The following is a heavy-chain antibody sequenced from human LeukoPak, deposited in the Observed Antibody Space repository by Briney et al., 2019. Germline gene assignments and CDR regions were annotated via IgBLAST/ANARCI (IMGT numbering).Heavy chain of an antibody. D-gene: IGHD6-13*01. Sequence: GGSLRLSCAASGFTFSSYDMSWVRQAPGKGLEWVSAISGSGGSTYYADSVKGRFTISRDKSKNTLYLQMNSLRAEDTAVYYCAKATGYSSSWFFYWGQGTLVTVSS. CDR3: AKATGYSSSWFFY. CDR2: ISGSGGST. CDR1: GFTFSSYD. V-gene: IGHV3-23*01. J-gene: IGHJ4*02.